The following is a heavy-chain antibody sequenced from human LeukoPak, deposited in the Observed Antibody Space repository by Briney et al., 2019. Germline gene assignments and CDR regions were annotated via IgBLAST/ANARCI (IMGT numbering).Heavy chain of an antibody. CDR2: IYYSGST. J-gene: IGHJ4*02. V-gene: IGHV4-30-4*01. Sequence: PSETLSLTCTVSSGSISSGDYYWSWIRQPPGKGLEWIGYIYYSGSTYYNPSLKSRVTISVDTSKNQFSLKLSSVTAADTAVYYCARWFGEKFFDYWGQGTLVTVSS. CDR3: ARWFGEKFFDY. D-gene: IGHD3-10*01. CDR1: SGSISSGDYY.